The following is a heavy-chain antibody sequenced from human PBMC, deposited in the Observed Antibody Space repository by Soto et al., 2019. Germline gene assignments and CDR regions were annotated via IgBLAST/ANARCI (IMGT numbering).Heavy chain of an antibody. V-gene: IGHV4-39*01. CDR1: GGSISSSSYY. D-gene: IGHD3-22*01. Sequence: SETLSLTCSVSGGSISSSSYYWGWIRQPPGKGLEWIGSIYYSGSTFYNPSLKSRVTISVDTSTNQFSLRLSSVTAADTGVFFCARQEYYYDSTGYYSPSSYGMDVWGQGTTVTVPS. J-gene: IGHJ6*02. CDR3: ARQEYYYDSTGYYSPSSYGMDV. CDR2: IYYSGST.